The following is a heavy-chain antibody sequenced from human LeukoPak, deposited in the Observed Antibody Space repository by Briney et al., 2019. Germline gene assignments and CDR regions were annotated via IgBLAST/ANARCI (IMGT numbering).Heavy chain of an antibody. Sequence: GGSLRLSCAASGFTFSNFAMNWVRQAPGKGLEWVSTIYDDNTYYADSVKGRFAISTDNSKNTLYLQMNSLRVEDTAVYFCAARKVRGVWFYLDYWGQGTLVTVSS. CDR2: IYDDNT. CDR3: AARKVRGVWFYLDY. D-gene: IGHD3-10*01. J-gene: IGHJ4*02. CDR1: GFTFSNFA. V-gene: IGHV3-23*01.